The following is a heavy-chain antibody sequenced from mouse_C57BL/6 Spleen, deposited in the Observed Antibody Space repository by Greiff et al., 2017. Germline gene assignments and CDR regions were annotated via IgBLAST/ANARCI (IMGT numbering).Heavy chain of an antibody. CDR3: ARLFGDAMDY. Sequence: VQRVESGPGLVQPSQSLSITCTVSGFSLTSYGVHWVRQSPGKGLEWLGVIWSGGSTDYNAAFISRLSISKDNSKSQVFFKMNSLQADDTAIYYCARLFGDAMDYWGQGTSVTVSS. J-gene: IGHJ4*01. D-gene: IGHD3-1*01. CDR1: GFSLTSYG. V-gene: IGHV2-2*01. CDR2: IWSGGST.